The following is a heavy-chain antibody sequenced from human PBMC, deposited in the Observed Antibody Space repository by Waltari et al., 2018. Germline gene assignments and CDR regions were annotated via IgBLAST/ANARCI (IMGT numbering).Heavy chain of an antibody. CDR2: ISAYNGNT. Sequence: QAQLVQSGAEVKKPGASVKVSCKASGYPFTHYGISWVRQAPGKGLEWMGWISAYNGNTNYAQKLQGRVTMTTDTSTSTAYMELRSLRFDDTAVYYCAKEGDGSGRRGWFDPWGQGTLVTVSS. V-gene: IGHV1-18*01. CDR3: AKEGDGSGRRGWFDP. CDR1: GYPFTHYG. D-gene: IGHD3-10*01. J-gene: IGHJ5*02.